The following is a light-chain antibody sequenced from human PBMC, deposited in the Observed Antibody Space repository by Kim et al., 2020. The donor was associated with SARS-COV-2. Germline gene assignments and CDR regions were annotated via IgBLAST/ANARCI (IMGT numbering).Light chain of an antibody. CDR1: DIGSKS. J-gene: IGLJ1*01. CDR2: YDS. V-gene: IGLV3-21*04. CDR3: QVWDSSSEHYV. Sequence: PSGSVAPGKTATIACGGNDIGSKSVHWYQQKPGLAPILVIYYDSDRPSGIPERFSGSNSGNTATLTISRVEAGDEADYYCQVWDSSSEHYVFGTGTKVTV.